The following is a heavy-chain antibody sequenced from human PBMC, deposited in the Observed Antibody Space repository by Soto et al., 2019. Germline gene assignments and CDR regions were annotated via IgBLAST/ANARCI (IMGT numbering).Heavy chain of an antibody. D-gene: IGHD1-26*01. CDR2: ISSSSSYI. Sequence: GGSLRLSCAASGFTFSSYSMNWVRQAPGKGLEWVSSISSSSSYIYYADSVKGRFTISRDNAKNSLYLQMNSLRAEDTAVYYCARDREVWYSGSYSEADYWGQGTLVTVSS. V-gene: IGHV3-21*01. J-gene: IGHJ4*02. CDR3: ARDREVWYSGSYSEADY. CDR1: GFTFSSYS.